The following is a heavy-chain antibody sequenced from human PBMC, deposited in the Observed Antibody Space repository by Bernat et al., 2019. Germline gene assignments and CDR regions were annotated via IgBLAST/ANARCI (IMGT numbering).Heavy chain of an antibody. J-gene: IGHJ4*02. CDR1: GFSLSTNGVG. CDR3: AHRFSTSGTFGY. V-gene: IGHV2-5*02. D-gene: IGHD3-10*01. Sequence: QITLKESGPTLVKPTQTLTLTCTFSGFSLSTNGVGVGWIRQPPGKALEWLALIFWDDDTRYSPSLRSRLTITKDTSKHQVVLTMTNMDPVDTATYYCAHRFSTSGTFGYWGQGTPVTVSS. CDR2: IFWDDDT.